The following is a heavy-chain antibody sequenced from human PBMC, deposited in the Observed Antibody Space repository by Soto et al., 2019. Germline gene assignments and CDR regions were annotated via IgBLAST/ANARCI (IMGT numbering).Heavy chain of an antibody. CDR2: ISGSAGST. D-gene: IGHD3-3*01. CDR1: GFTFSSYA. Sequence: PGGSLRLSCAASGFTFSSYAMSWVRQAPGKGLEWVSAISGSAGSTDYADSVKGRFTISRDNSKNTLYLQMNSLRAEDTAVYYCAKDNAFKDFWFYWGQGTLVTVSS. J-gene: IGHJ4*02. V-gene: IGHV3-23*01. CDR3: AKDNAFKDFWFY.